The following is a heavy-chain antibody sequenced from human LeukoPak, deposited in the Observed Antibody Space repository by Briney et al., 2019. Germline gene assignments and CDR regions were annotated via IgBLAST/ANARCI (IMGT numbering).Heavy chain of an antibody. CDR3: ARVRRNIAAGMDY. CDR1: GGSISSFS. V-gene: IGHV4-59*12. D-gene: IGHD6-13*01. J-gene: IGHJ4*02. Sequence: PSETLSLTCIVSGGSISSFSWSWIRQPPGKGLEWIGYIYYSGSTNYNPSLKSRVTISVDTSKNQFSLKLSSVTAADTAVYYCARVRRNIAAGMDYWGQGTLVTVSS. CDR2: IYYSGST.